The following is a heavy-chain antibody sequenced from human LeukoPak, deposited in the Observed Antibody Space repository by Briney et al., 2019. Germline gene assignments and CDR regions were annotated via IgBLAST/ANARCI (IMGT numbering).Heavy chain of an antibody. CDR2: INHSGST. J-gene: IGHJ4*02. Sequence: SETLSLTCTVSGGSISSGGYYWSWIRQHPGKGLEWIGEINHSGSTNYNPSLMSRVAMSVDTSKNQFSLNLRSVTAADTAVYYCARGGVTIFGVVINEEYYFDYWGQGTLVTVSS. CDR1: GGSISSGGYY. D-gene: IGHD3-3*01. V-gene: IGHV4-39*07. CDR3: ARGGVTIFGVVINEEYYFDY.